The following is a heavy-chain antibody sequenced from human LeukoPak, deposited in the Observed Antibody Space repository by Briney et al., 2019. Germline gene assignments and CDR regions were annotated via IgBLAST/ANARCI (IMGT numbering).Heavy chain of an antibody. CDR1: GGPISSYY. Sequence: SETLSLTCTVSGGPISSYYWSWIRQPPGKGLEWIGYIYYSGSTNYNPSLKSRVTISVDTSKNQFSLKLSSVTAADTAVYYCARTRDGYNFDFDYWGQGTLVTVSS. J-gene: IGHJ4*02. CDR3: ARTRDGYNFDFDY. V-gene: IGHV4-59*01. CDR2: IYYSGST. D-gene: IGHD5-24*01.